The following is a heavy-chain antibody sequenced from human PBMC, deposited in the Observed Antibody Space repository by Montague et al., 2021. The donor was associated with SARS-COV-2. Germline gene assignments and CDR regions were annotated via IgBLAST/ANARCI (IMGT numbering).Heavy chain of an antibody. V-gene: IGHV3-33*01. CDR3: ARVLGSWYPFDY. Sequence: SLRLSCAASGFTFSSYGMHWVRQAPGKGLEWVAVIWYDGSNKYYADSVKGRFTISRDNFKNTLYLQMNSLRAEDTAVYYCARVLGSWYPFDYWGQGTLVTVSS. CDR1: GFTFSSYG. D-gene: IGHD6-13*01. J-gene: IGHJ4*02. CDR2: IWYDGSNK.